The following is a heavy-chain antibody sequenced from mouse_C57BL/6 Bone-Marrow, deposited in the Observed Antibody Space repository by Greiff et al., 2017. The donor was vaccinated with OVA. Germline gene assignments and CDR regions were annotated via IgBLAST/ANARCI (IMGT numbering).Heavy chain of an antibody. CDR1: GYTFTSYW. V-gene: IGHV1-55*01. Sequence: QVQLQQPGAELVKPGASVKMSCKASGYTFTSYWITWVKQRPGQGLKWIGDIYPGSGSTNYNEKFKSKATLTVDTSSSTAYMQLSSLTSEDSAVYYCARSNYGSSYWYFDVWGTGTTVTVSS. CDR2: IYPGSGST. D-gene: IGHD1-1*01. J-gene: IGHJ1*03. CDR3: ARSNYGSSYWYFDV.